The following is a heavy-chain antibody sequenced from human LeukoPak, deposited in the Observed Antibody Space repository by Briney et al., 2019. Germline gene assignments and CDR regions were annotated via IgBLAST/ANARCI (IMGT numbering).Heavy chain of an antibody. CDR1: GGSIGSYY. CDR3: ARAGYSYGYLWFDP. J-gene: IGHJ5*02. CDR2: IYYSGST. V-gene: IGHV4-59*01. Sequence: PSETLSLTCTVSGGSIGSYYWSWIRQPPGKGLEWIGYIYYSGSTNYNPSLKSRVTISVDTSKNQYSLKLSSVTAADTAVYYCARAGYSYGYLWFDPWGQGTLVTVSS. D-gene: IGHD5-18*01.